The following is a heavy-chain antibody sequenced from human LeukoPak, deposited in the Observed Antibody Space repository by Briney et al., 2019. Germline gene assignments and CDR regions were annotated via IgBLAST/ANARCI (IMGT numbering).Heavy chain of an antibody. V-gene: IGHV4-59*08. CDR3: ARWFALERRSGGRDAFDI. Sequence: SETLSLTCTVSGGSISSYYWSWIRQPPGKGLEWIGYIYYSGSTNYKPSLKSRVTISVDTSKNQFSLQLSSVTPDDTAVYYCARWFALERRSGGRDAFDIWGQGTMVTVSS. CDR1: GGSISSYY. CDR2: IYYSGST. D-gene: IGHD1-1*01. J-gene: IGHJ3*02.